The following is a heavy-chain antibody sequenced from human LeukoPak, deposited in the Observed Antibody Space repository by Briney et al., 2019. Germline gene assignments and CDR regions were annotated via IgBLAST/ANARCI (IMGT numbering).Heavy chain of an antibody. J-gene: IGHJ4*02. Sequence: GGSLRLSCTASGFTFSDYCMTWVRQAPGKGLESVANINQDGSEKSSVDSVKGRFTISRDNAKKSLYLQMNSLRAEDAAVYYCARDFSQFCSGTYDYWGQGTLVTVSS. D-gene: IGHD3-10*02. CDR3: ARDFSQFCSGTYDY. CDR2: INQDGSEK. CDR1: GFTFSDYC. V-gene: IGHV3-7*04.